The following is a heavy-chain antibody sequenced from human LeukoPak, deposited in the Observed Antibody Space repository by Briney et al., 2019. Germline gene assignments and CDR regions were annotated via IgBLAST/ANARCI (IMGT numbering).Heavy chain of an antibody. J-gene: IGHJ4*02. CDR2: ISAYNGNT. CDR1: GYIFTSYG. V-gene: IGHV1-18*01. CDR3: ARSTAMVYYFDY. D-gene: IGHD5-18*01. Sequence: ASVKVSCKASGYIFTSYGISWVRQAPGQGLEWMGWISAYNGNTNYAQKLQGRVTMTTDTSTSTAYMELRSLRSDDTAVYYCARSTAMVYYFDYWGQGTLVTVSS.